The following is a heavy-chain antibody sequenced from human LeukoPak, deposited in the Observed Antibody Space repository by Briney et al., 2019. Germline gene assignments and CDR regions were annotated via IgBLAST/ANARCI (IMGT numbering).Heavy chain of an antibody. J-gene: IGHJ5*02. CDR3: ARVLAAAGNNWFDP. CDR1: GGSISSSSYY. CDR2: IYYSGST. D-gene: IGHD6-13*01. Sequence: SETLSLTCTVSGGSISSSSYYWGWIRQPPGKGLEWIGSIYYSGSTYYNPSLKSRVTISVDTSKNQFSLKLSSVTAADTAMYYCARVLAAAGNNWFDPWGQGTLVTVSS. V-gene: IGHV4-39*07.